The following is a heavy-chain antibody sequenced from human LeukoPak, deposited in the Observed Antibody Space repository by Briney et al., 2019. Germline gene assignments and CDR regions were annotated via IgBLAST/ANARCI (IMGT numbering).Heavy chain of an antibody. CDR2: IYYSGST. Sequence: SETLSLTCTVSGGSISSYYWSWIRQPAGKGLEWIGYIYYSGSTDYNPSLKSRVTISVDTSKNRFSLKLSSVTAADTAVYYCARAHRSGSYAFDIWGPGTKVIVSS. D-gene: IGHD3-10*01. CDR3: ARAHRSGSYAFDI. CDR1: GGSISSYY. V-gene: IGHV4-59*01. J-gene: IGHJ3*02.